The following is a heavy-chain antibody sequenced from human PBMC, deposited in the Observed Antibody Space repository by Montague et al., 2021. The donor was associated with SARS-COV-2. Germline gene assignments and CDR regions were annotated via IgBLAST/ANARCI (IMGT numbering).Heavy chain of an antibody. D-gene: IGHD4/OR15-4a*01. J-gene: IGHJ4*02. V-gene: IGHV4-38-2*02. CDR3: ARVISAVAGANFYFDY. Sequence: SETLSLTCTVSGGSISSGSYWGWIRQPPGKGLEWIGTSDHSEITXYSPSLKSRVTISLDTSKNQFSLNLDSVTASDTAMYYCARVISAVAGANFYFDYWGQGTLVTVSS. CDR1: GGSISSGSY. CDR2: SDHSEIT.